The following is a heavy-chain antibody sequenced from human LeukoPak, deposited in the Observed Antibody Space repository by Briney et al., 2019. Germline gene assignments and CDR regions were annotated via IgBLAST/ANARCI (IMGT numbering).Heavy chain of an antibody. V-gene: IGHV1-69*05. CDR2: IIPIFGTA. D-gene: IGHD1-26*01. CDR1: GGTFSSYA. J-gene: IGHJ3*02. Sequence: SVKVSCKASGGTFSSYAISWVRQAPGQGLEWIGGIIPIFGTANYAQKFQGRVTITTDESTSTAYMELSSLRSEDTAVYYCARALGAADAFDIWGQGTMVTVSS. CDR3: ARALGAADAFDI.